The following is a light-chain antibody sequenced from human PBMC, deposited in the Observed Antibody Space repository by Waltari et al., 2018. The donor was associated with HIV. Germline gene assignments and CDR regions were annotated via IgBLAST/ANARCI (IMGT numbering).Light chain of an antibody. Sequence: QSALTQPASVSGSPGQSITISCTGTSSDVGYYNYVSWYQQYPGKAPKLMIYDVTKRPSGFSNRFSGSKSGNTASLTISGLQAEDEADYYCCSYAGSSIYYVFGTGTKVTVL. CDR1: SSDVGYYNY. V-gene: IGLV2-23*02. CDR3: CSYAGSSIYYV. CDR2: DVT. J-gene: IGLJ1*01.